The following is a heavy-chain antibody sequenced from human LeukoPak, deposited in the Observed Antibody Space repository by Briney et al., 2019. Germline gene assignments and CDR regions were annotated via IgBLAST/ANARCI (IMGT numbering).Heavy chain of an antibody. Sequence: ASVKVSCKASGYTFTGYYMHWVRQAPGQGLEWMGWINPNSGGTNYAQKFQGRVTMTRDTSIGTAYMELSRLRSDDTAVYYCARSDDSSGYFDYWGQGTLVTVSS. V-gene: IGHV1-2*02. D-gene: IGHD3-22*01. CDR1: GYTFTGYY. CDR2: INPNSGGT. CDR3: ARSDDSSGYFDY. J-gene: IGHJ4*02.